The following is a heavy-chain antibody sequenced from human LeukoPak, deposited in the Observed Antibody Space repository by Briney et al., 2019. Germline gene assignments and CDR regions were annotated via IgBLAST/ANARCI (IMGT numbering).Heavy chain of an antibody. CDR1: GDSISSSSYY. Sequence: PSETLSLTCTVSGDSISSSSYYWGWIRQPPGKGLEWIGSIYYSESTYYNPSLKSRVTISVDTSKNQFSLKLSSVTAADTAVYYCARLAELGELYSYYYYMDVWGKGTTVTISS. V-gene: IGHV4-39*01. CDR3: ARLAELGELYSYYYYMDV. CDR2: IYYSEST. D-gene: IGHD3-10*01. J-gene: IGHJ6*03.